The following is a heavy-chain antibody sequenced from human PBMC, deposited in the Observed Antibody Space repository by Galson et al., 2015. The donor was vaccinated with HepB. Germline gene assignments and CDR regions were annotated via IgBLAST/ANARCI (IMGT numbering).Heavy chain of an antibody. CDR1: GGTFSSYV. Sequence: SVKVSCKASGGTFSSYVVNWVRQAPGQGLEWMGRIIPISDMTTSAPKFQGRITITADKSTGTAFMELSSLISEDTAVYYCARAGQLWDGYFDYWGQGTQVTVSS. J-gene: IGHJ4*02. V-gene: IGHV1-69*04. D-gene: IGHD5-24*01. CDR3: ARAGQLWDGYFDY. CDR2: IIPISDMT.